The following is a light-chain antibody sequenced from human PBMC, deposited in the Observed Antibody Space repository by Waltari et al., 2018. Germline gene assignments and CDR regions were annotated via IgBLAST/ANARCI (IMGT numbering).Light chain of an antibody. Sequence: DIVMTQSPDSLAVSLGERATINCKSSQSVLYSSNNKNYLAWYQQRPGQPPRLLLSAASTRASGVPARFSGSGSGTEFTLTISSLQSEDSAVYYCQQYNNWPPLTFGGGTKVELK. CDR2: AAS. CDR3: QQYNNWPPLT. J-gene: IGKJ4*01. V-gene: IGKV4-1*01. CDR1: QSVLYSSNNKNY.